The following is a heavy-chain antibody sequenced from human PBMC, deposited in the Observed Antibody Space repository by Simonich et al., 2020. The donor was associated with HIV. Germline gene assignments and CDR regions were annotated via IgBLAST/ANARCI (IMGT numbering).Heavy chain of an antibody. J-gene: IGHJ4*02. V-gene: IGHV4-34*01. CDR2: INHSRST. D-gene: IGHD2-2*01. CDR3: ARGFYQRLYYFDY. CDR1: GGSFSGYY. Sequence: QVQLQQWGAGLLKPSETLSLTCAVYGGSFSGYYWSWIRQPPGKGLEWIGEINHSRSTNYNPSLKRLVTISVDTSKNQFSLKLSSVTAADTAVYYCARGFYQRLYYFDYWGQGTLVTVSS.